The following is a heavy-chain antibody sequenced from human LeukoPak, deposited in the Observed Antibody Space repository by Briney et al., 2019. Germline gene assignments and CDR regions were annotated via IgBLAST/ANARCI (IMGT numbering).Heavy chain of an antibody. CDR2: IRSDGSNK. D-gene: IGHD2-21*02. CDR1: GFTFSTYG. J-gene: IGHJ5*02. Sequence: PGGSLRLSCAASGFTFSTYGMHWVRQAPGKGLEWVAFIRSDGSNKYYADSVKGRFTISRDNAKNSLYLQMNSLRAEDTAVYYCARVGAYCGGDCYPGSWGQGTLVTVSS. V-gene: IGHV3-30*02. CDR3: ARVGAYCGGDCYPGS.